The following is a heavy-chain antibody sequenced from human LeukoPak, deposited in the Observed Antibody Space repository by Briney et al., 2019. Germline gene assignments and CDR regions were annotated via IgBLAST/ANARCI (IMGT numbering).Heavy chain of an antibody. D-gene: IGHD3-10*01. CDR1: GGSINSYY. V-gene: IGHV4-4*09. CDR2: IYTSGST. CDR3: ARHLHSDGLGSYLNWFDP. J-gene: IGHJ5*02. Sequence: TASETLSLTCTVSGGSINSYYWSWIRQPPGKGLEWIGYIYTSGSTNYNPSLKSRVTISADTSKNQFSLKLSSVTAADTAVYYCARHLHSDGLGSYLNWFDPWGPGTLVSVSS.